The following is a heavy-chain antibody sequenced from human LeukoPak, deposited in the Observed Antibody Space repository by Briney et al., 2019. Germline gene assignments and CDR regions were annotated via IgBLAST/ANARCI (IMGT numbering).Heavy chain of an antibody. V-gene: IGHV1-69*05. CDR1: GGTFSSYA. J-gene: IGHJ5*02. D-gene: IGHD3-3*01. Sequence: SVKVSCKASGGTFSSYAISWVRQAPGQGLEWMGRIIPIFGTANYAQKFQGRVTITTDESTSTAYMELSSLRSEDTAVYYCARDFRSDHYLRNWFDPWGQGTLVTVSS. CDR2: IIPIFGTA. CDR3: ARDFRSDHYLRNWFDP.